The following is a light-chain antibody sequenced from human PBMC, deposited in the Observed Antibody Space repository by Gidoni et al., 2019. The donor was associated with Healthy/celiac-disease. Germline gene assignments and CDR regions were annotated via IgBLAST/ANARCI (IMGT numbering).Light chain of an antibody. CDR1: QSISSW. CDR2: DAS. J-gene: IGKJ2*01. V-gene: IGKV1-5*01. Sequence: DIQMTQSPSTLSASVGDRVTITCRASQSISSWLAWYQQKPGKAPKLLIYDASSLESGVPSRFSGSGSGTEFTITISSLQPDDFATYYCQQYNSYTYTFGQGTKLEIK. CDR3: QQYNSYTYT.